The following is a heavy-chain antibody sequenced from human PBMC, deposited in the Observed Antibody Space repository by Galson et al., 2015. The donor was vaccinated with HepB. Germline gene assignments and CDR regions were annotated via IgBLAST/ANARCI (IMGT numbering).Heavy chain of an antibody. Sequence: SCKASGYTFTSYYMHWVRQAPGQGLEWMGIINPSGGSTSYVQKFQGRVTMTRDTSTSTVYMELSSLRSEDTAVYYCARDRDSGCSSTSCMGPYFDYWGQGTLVTVSS. J-gene: IGHJ4*02. V-gene: IGHV1-46*01. CDR1: GYTFTSYY. D-gene: IGHD2-2*01. CDR3: ARDRDSGCSSTSCMGPYFDY. CDR2: INPSGGST.